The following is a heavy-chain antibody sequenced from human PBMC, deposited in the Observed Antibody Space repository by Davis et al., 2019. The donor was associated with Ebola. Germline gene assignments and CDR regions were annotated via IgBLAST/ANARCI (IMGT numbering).Heavy chain of an antibody. CDR3: ARRNPFDF. CDR1: GFTFSDYG. Sequence: GESLKISCAASGFTFSDYGMNWVRQAPGKGLEWLSYISSSSSTKYYADSVKGRLTISRDNAMNSLYLQMHSLRPEDTAVYYCARRNPFDFWGQGTLVTVSS. V-gene: IGHV3-48*01. J-gene: IGHJ4*02. CDR2: ISSSSSTK.